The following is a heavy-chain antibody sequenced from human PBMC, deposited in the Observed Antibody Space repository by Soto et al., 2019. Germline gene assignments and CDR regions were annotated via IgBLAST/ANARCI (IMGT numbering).Heavy chain of an antibody. V-gene: IGHV4-4*07. J-gene: IGHJ5*02. CDR3: ASLQNNWFDP. CDR2: IYMSGST. Sequence: PSETLSLTCTVFGGSIISNYCTCIRQPAGKGLEWIVRIYMSGSTNYNPSLKSRVTMSMDTSNNQLSLKLRFVTAADTAVYYCASLQNNWFDPWGQGTLVTVSS. CDR1: GGSIISNY.